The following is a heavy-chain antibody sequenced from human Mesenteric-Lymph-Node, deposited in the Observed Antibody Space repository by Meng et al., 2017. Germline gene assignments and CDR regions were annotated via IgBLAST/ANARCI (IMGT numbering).Heavy chain of an antibody. CDR2: FDPEDGET. J-gene: IGHJ4*02. Sequence: ASVKVSCKVSGYTLTELSMHWVRQAPGKGLEWMGGFDPEDGETIYAQKFQGRVTMTEDTSTDTAYMELSSLRSEDTAVYYCAKPLYGCSGGSCYSSHFDYWGQGTLVTVSS. D-gene: IGHD2-15*01. V-gene: IGHV1-24*01. CDR1: GYTLTELS. CDR3: AKPLYGCSGGSCYSSHFDY.